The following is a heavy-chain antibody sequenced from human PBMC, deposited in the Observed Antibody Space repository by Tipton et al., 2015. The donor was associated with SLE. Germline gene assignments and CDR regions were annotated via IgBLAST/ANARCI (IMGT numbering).Heavy chain of an antibody. Sequence: TLSLTCTVSGGSISSGSYYWSWIRQPAGKGLEWIGRIYTSGSTNYNPSLKSRVTISVDTSKNQFSLKLSSVTAADTAVYYCARGGGLIAARQGNYFDYWGQGTLVTVSS. D-gene: IGHD6-6*01. CDR2: IYTSGST. V-gene: IGHV4-61*02. CDR3: ARGGGLIAARQGNYFDY. CDR1: GGSISSGSYY. J-gene: IGHJ4*02.